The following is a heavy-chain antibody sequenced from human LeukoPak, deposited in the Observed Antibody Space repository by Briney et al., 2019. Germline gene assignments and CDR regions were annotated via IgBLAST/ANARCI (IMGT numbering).Heavy chain of an antibody. CDR1: GDSISHYY. D-gene: IGHD3-22*01. Sequence: PSETLSLTCTVSGDSISHYYWSWIRQPPGKGLEWIGYIYHSGSTYYNPSLKSRVTISVDRSKNQFSLKLSSVTAADTAVYYCARAQMYYYDSSGFDYWGQGTLVTVSS. V-gene: IGHV4-59*12. J-gene: IGHJ4*02. CDR2: IYHSGST. CDR3: ARAQMYYYDSSGFDY.